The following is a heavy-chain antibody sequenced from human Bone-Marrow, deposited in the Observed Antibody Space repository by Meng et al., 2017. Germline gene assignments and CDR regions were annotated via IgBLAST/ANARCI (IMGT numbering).Heavy chain of an antibody. J-gene: IGHJ4*02. CDR1: GFSVSSNY. D-gene: IGHD7-27*01. CDR3: ARGPLGIVVLDH. CDR2: VYTGGST. Sequence: GESLKISCAVSGFSVSSNYMTWVRQAPGKGLEWVSVVYTGGSTYYADSVNGRFTISRDDSKNTLYLQMNSLKVEDTAVYYCARGPLGIVVLDHWGQGTLVTVSS. V-gene: IGHV3-53*01.